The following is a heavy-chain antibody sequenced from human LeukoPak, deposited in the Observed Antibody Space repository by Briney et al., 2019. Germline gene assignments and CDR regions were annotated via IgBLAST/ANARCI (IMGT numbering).Heavy chain of an antibody. J-gene: IGHJ4*02. CDR1: GFTVSSNS. D-gene: IGHD2/OR15-2a*01. V-gene: IGHV4-39*01. CDR3: ARHQYYTNYFDY. CDR2: FYYNGAT. Sequence: GSLRLSCTVSGFTVSSNSMSWIRQPPGKGLEWIGSFYYNGATFYNPSLESRVTISVDRSKNQFSLKLSSVTATDTAIYYCARHQYYTNYFDYWGQGTLVTVSS.